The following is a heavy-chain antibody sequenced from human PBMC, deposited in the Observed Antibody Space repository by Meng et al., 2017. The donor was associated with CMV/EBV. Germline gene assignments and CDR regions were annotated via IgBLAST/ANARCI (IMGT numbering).Heavy chain of an antibody. V-gene: IGHV1-2*02. J-gene: IGHJ6*02. D-gene: IGHD3-3*01. CDR1: GYTFTGYY. CDR3: ARDKYDFWSGYYRGYYYGMDV. CDR2: INPNSGGT. Sequence: ASVKVSCKASGYTFTGYYMHWVRQAPGQGLEWMGWINPNSGGTNYAQKFQGRVTMTRDTSISTAYMELSRLRSDDTAVYYCARDKYDFWSGYYRGYYYGMDVWGQGTTVTVSS.